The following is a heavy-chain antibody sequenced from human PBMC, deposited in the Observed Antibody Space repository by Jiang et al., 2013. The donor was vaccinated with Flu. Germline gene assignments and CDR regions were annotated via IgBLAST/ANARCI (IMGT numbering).Heavy chain of an antibody. D-gene: IGHD6-13*01. CDR1: GYSFTSYW. CDR3: ARLAIPGIAAAGLGIQYYYYGLDV. Sequence: GAEVKKPGESLRISCKGSGYSFTSYWISWVRQMPGKGLEWMGRIDPADSYTNYSPSFEGHVSMSVDKSINTAYLQWSSLKASDTAMYYCARLAIPGIAAAGLGIQYYYYGLDVWGQGTAVTVSS. J-gene: IGHJ6*02. V-gene: IGHV5-10-1*01. CDR2: IDPADSYT.